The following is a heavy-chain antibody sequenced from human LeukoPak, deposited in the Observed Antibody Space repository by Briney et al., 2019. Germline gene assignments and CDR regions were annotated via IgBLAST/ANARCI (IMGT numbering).Heavy chain of an antibody. CDR2: IYTSGST. V-gene: IGHV4-4*07. Sequence: SETLSLTCTVSGGSISSYYWSWIRQPAGKGLEWIGRIYTSGSTNYNPSLKSRVTMSVDTSKNQFSLKLSSVTAAGTAVYYCARGRALLWFGELSMNRQYYFDYWGQGTLVTVSS. D-gene: IGHD3-10*01. CDR3: ARGRALLWFGELSMNRQYYFDY. J-gene: IGHJ4*02. CDR1: GGSISSYY.